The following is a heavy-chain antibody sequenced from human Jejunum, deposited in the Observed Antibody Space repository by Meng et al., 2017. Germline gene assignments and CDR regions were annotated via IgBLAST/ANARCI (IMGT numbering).Heavy chain of an antibody. CDR2: IGEDVVTK. Sequence: GESLKISCAASGFTFSGYAMSWVRQAPGKGLEWVSAIGEDVVTKYYADSVKCRFNISRDNSKNTLYLEMNGLRVDDTDLYYCAKGQKYDDSGNSHRVFDSWGQGTLVTVSS. J-gene: IGHJ4*02. CDR3: AKGQKYDDSGNSHRVFDS. V-gene: IGHV3-23*01. CDR1: GFTFSGYA. D-gene: IGHD3-22*01.